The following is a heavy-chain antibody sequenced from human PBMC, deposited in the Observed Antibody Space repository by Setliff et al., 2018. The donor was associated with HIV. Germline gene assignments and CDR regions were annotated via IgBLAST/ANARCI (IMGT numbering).Heavy chain of an antibody. D-gene: IGHD2-2*01. CDR1: GGSISSDY. Sequence: PSETLSLTCTVSGGSISSDYWSWIRQPPGKGLEWIGYIYYSGSTNYNPSLKSRVTISVDTSKNQFSLRLSSVTAADTAVYYCARGRSCSSSSCYLVYYYYYGMDVWGHGSTVTVSS. V-gene: IGHV4-59*12. J-gene: IGHJ6*02. CDR3: ARGRSCSSSSCYLVYYYYYGMDV. CDR2: IYYSGST.